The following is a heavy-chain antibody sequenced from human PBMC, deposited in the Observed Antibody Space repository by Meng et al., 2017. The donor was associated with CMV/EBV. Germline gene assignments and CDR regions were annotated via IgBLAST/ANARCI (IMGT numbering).Heavy chain of an antibody. D-gene: IGHD1-26*01. Sequence: ESLKISCTVSGGSISSSSYYWGWIRQPPGKGLEWIGSIYYSGSTYYNPSLKSRVTISVDTSKNQFSLKLSSVTAADTAVYYCARPSGSGTMDYWGQGTLVTVSS. CDR3: ARPSGSGTMDY. CDR2: IYYSGST. V-gene: IGHV4-39*01. CDR1: GGSISSSSYY. J-gene: IGHJ4*02.